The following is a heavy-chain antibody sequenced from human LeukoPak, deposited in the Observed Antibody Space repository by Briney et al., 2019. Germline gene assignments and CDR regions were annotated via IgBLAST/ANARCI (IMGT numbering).Heavy chain of an antibody. V-gene: IGHV3-30*04. CDR3: AREVAYDSSGTLGYYYYGMDV. D-gene: IGHD3-22*01. J-gene: IGHJ6*02. CDR2: ISYDGSNK. CDR1: GFTFSSYA. Sequence: GGSLRLSCAASGFTFSSYAMHWVRQAPGKGLEWVAVISYDGSNKYYADSVKGRFTISRDNSKNTLYLQMNSLRAEDTAVYYCAREVAYDSSGTLGYYYYGMDVWGQGTTVTVSS.